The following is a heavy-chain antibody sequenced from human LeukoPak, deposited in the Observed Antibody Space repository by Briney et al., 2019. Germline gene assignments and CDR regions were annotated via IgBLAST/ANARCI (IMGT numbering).Heavy chain of an antibody. CDR3: RWNYGGAFDI. Sequence: GGSLRLSCAASGFTFSSYAMHWVRQAPGKGLEWVAIISYDGSNKYYADSVKGRFTISRDNSKNTLYLQMNSLRAEDTAVYYCRWNYGGAFDIWGQGTMVTVSS. V-gene: IGHV3-30*01. CDR2: ISYDGSNK. CDR1: GFTFSSYA. J-gene: IGHJ3*02. D-gene: IGHD1-7*01.